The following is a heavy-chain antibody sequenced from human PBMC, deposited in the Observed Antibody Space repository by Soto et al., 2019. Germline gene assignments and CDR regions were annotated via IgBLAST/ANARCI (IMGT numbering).Heavy chain of an antibody. Sequence: EVQLLESGGGLVQPGGSLRLSCAASGFTFSSYAMSWVRQAPGKGPEWVSAISGSGGSTYYADSVKGRFTISRDNSKNTLYLQMNSLRAEDTAVYYCAKAPGKGNYFDYWGQGTLVTVSS. CDR2: ISGSGGST. D-gene: IGHD6-13*01. J-gene: IGHJ4*02. CDR3: AKAPGKGNYFDY. V-gene: IGHV3-23*01. CDR1: GFTFSSYA.